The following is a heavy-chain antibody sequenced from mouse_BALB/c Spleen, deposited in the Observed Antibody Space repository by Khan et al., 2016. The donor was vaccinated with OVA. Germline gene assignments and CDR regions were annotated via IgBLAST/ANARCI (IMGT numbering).Heavy chain of an antibody. Sequence: VELVESGPELVRPGVSVKISCKGSGYTFTDYAMHWVKQSHAKSLEWIGVISTYSGNTNYNQKFKGKATMTLDKSSSTAYMELARLTSEDSAIYYCARPGLRRGAWFAYWGQGTLVTVSA. CDR2: ISTYSGNT. CDR3: ARPGLRRGAWFAY. CDR1: GYTFTDYA. V-gene: IGHV1S137*01. D-gene: IGHD2-2*01. J-gene: IGHJ3*01.